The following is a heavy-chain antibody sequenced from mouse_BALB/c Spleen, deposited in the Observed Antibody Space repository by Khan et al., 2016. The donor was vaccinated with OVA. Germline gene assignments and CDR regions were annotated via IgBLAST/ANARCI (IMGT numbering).Heavy chain of an antibody. V-gene: IGHV3-1*02. CDR1: GYSITSGYG. D-gene: IGHD1-2*01. Sequence: EVQLQESGPDLVKPSQSLSLTCTVTGYSITSGYGWNWIRQFPGNKLEWMGYISYSGSTNYNPSLKSRISISRDTSKNQFFLQLNSVTTEDTATYYCARTARIKYWGQGTTLTVSS. CDR3: ARTARIKY. J-gene: IGHJ2*01. CDR2: ISYSGST.